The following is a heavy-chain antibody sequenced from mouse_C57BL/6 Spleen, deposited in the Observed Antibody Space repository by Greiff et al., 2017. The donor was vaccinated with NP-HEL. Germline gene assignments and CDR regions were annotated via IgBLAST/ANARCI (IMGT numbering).Heavy chain of an antibody. CDR2: INPNNGGT. CDR3: ARGELRLRAMDY. D-gene: IGHD3-2*02. CDR1: GYTFTDYY. V-gene: IGHV1-26*01. J-gene: IGHJ4*01. Sequence: EVQLQQSGPELVKPGASVKISCKASGYTFTDYYMNWVKQSHGKSLEWIGDINPNNGGTSYNQKFKGKATFTVDKSSSTAYMELRSLTSEDSAVYYCARGELRLRAMDYWGQGTSVTVSS.